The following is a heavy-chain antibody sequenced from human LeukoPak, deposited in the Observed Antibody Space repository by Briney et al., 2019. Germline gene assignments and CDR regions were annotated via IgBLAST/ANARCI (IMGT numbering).Heavy chain of an antibody. CDR2: INPNSGGT. V-gene: IGHV1-2*02. J-gene: IGHJ3*02. CDR3: AKSGSRFRSAFDI. CDR1: GYTFTGYY. Sequence: GASVKVSCKASGYTFTGYYMHWVRQAPGQGLEWMGWINPNSGGTNYAQKFQGRVTMTRDTSISTAYMELSRLRSDDTAVYYCAKSGSRFRSAFDIWGHGTMVTVSS. D-gene: IGHD1-26*01.